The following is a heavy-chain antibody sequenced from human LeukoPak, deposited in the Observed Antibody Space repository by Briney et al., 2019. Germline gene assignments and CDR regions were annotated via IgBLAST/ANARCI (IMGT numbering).Heavy chain of an antibody. CDR1: GFTFGDYA. V-gene: IGHV3-49*04. CDR3: TRGAGGLRLYSDY. D-gene: IGHD3-16*01. Sequence: GGSLRLSCTASGFTFGDYAMSWDRQAPGKELEWVGFIRSKAYGGTTEYAASVKGRFTISRDDSKTIAYLQMNSLQTEDTAVYYCTRGAGGLRLYSDYWGQGTLVIVSS. J-gene: IGHJ4*02. CDR2: IRSKAYGGTT.